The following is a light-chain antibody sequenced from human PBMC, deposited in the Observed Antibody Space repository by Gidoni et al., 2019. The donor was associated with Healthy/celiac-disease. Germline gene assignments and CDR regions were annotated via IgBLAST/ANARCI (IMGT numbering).Light chain of an antibody. J-gene: IGLJ3*02. CDR3: NSRDSSGNWV. CDR2: GKT. CDR1: SLRSYY. V-gene: IGLV3-19*01. Sequence: SSELTQDPAVSVALGQTVRITCQGDSLRSYYASWYQQQPGQAPVLVIYGKTKRPSGIPDRFAGSSSGNTASLTSTGAQAEEEADYYCNSRDSSGNWVFGGGTKLTVL.